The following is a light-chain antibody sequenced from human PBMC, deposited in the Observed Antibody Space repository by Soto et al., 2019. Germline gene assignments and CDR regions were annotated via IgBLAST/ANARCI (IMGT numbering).Light chain of an antibody. CDR2: GES. Sequence: VLTQCPGTLSLSPWDSATLSCRASQSVSSSYSAWYQQKPGQAPRLLIYGESSRATGIPARLSGSGSGTDFNLTISSLEPEDSAVYYCQQYGNSPLTFGGGTKVDIK. V-gene: IGKV3-20*01. J-gene: IGKJ4*01. CDR3: QQYGNSPLT. CDR1: QSVSSSY.